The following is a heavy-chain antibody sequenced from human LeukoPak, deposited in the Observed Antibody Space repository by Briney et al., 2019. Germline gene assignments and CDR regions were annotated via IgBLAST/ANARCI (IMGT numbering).Heavy chain of an antibody. V-gene: IGHV3-48*03. CDR1: GXTFSSYE. CDR3: ARAQHIVVVTAIPSFDY. Sequence: PGGSLRLSCAASGXTFSSYEMNWVRQAPGKGLEWVSYISSSGSTIYYADSVKGRFTISRDNAKNSLYLQMNSLRAEDTAVYYCARAQHIVVVTAIPSFDYWGQGTLVTVSS. D-gene: IGHD2-21*02. J-gene: IGHJ4*02. CDR2: ISSSGSTI.